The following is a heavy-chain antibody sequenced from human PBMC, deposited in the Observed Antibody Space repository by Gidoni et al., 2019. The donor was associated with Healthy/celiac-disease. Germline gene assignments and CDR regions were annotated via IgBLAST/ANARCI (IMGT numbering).Heavy chain of an antibody. CDR2: IWDDGSNK. V-gene: IGHV3-33*01. CDR3: ARVRGIEYGMDV. CDR1: GLTFSSYG. Sequence: QVQLVEPGGGVVQPGRSLRLSCAASGLTFSSYGMHWVRQAPGKGLEWVAVIWDDGSNKYYADSVKGRFTISRDNSKNTLYLQMNSLRAEDTAVYYCARVRGIEYGMDVWGQGTTVTVSS. D-gene: IGHD2-21*01. J-gene: IGHJ6*02.